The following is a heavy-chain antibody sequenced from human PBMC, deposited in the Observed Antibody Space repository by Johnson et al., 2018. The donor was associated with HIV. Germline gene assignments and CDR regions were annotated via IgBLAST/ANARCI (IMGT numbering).Heavy chain of an antibody. CDR1: GFTFGSYV. V-gene: IGHV3-23*04. D-gene: IGHD5-24*01. Sequence: MLLVESGGGLVQPGGSLRLSCAASGFTFGSYVMSWVRQAPGKGLEWVSAISGSGASTYYEDSLKGRCTISRDNSKNTLYLQMNRLRAEDTALYYCAKDIYGYDAFDIWGQGTMVTVSS. CDR2: ISGSGAST. J-gene: IGHJ3*02. CDR3: AKDIYGYDAFDI.